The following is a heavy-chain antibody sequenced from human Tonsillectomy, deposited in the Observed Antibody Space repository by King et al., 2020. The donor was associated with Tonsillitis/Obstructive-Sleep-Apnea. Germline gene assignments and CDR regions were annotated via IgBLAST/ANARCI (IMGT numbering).Heavy chain of an antibody. CDR1: GGTFSSFA. CDR2: IIPILGIT. J-gene: IGHJ4*02. D-gene: IGHD2-15*01. V-gene: IGHV1-69*04. Sequence: QLVQSGAEVKKPGSSVKVSCKASGGTFSSFAIRWVRQAPGQGLEWMGRIIPILGITNYAQKFQGRVTITADKSTSTAYMELSSLRSEDTAVYYCAREGHCSGGNCYPDYWGQGTLVTVSS. CDR3: AREGHCSGGNCYPDY.